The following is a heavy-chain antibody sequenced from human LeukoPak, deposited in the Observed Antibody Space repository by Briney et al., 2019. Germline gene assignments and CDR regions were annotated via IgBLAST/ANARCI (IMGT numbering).Heavy chain of an antibody. J-gene: IGHJ6*02. V-gene: IGHV3-23*01. Sequence: GGSLRLSCAASGFTFSSYAMSWVRQAPGKGLEWVSAISGSGGSTYYADSVKGRFTISRDNSKNTLYLQMNSLRAEDTAVYYCVRDYGDYPYGMDVWGQGTTVTVSS. D-gene: IGHD4-17*01. CDR2: ISGSGGST. CDR1: GFTFSSYA. CDR3: VRDYGDYPYGMDV.